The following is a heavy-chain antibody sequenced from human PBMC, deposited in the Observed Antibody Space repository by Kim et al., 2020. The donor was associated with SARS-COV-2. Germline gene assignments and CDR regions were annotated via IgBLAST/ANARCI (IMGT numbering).Heavy chain of an antibody. D-gene: IGHD2-15*01. V-gene: IGHV1-69*04. J-gene: IGHJ4*02. CDR2: IIPILGIA. Sequence: SVKVSCKASGGTFSSYAISWVRQAPGQGLEWMGRIIPILGIANYAQKFQGRVTITADKSTSTAYMELSSLRSEDTAVYYCARDHLRIQSSETPSFDYWGQGTLVTVSS. CDR1: GGTFSSYA. CDR3: ARDHLRIQSSETPSFDY.